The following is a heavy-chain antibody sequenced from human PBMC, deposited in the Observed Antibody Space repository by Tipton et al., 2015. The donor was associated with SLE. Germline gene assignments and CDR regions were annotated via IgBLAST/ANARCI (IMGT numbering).Heavy chain of an antibody. CDR2: IYTSGTT. V-gene: IGHV4-61*02. CDR3: ASNYYGGSGFYYYYFDS. CDR1: GGSVGSGTYY. Sequence: TLSLTCTLSGGSVGSGTYYWTWIRQPAGKGLEWIGRIYTSGTTHYNPSLKSRVTISIDKSKNQFSLKLSSVTAADTAVYYCASNYYGGSGFYYYYFDSWGQGTLVTVSS. D-gene: IGHD3-22*01. J-gene: IGHJ4*02.